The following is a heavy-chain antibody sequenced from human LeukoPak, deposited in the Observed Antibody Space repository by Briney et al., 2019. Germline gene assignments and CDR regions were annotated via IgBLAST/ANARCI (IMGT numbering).Heavy chain of an antibody. CDR2: SIPIFGTA. CDR3: VRDPRIAARPGYYYYMDV. Sequence: ASVKVSCKASGGTFSSYAISWVRQAPGQGLEWMGRSIPIFGTANYAQNLQGRVTITTDESTSTAYMELSSLRSEDTAVYYCVRDPRIAARPGYYYYMDVWGKGTTVTVSS. V-gene: IGHV1-69*05. CDR1: GGTFSSYA. J-gene: IGHJ6*03. D-gene: IGHD6-6*01.